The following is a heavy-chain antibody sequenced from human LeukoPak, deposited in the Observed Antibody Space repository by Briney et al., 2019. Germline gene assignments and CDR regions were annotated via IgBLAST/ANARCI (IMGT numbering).Heavy chain of an antibody. CDR1: GFTFSSHA. J-gene: IGHJ4*02. V-gene: IGHV3-23*01. D-gene: IGHD5-18*01. CDR2: ISGSGGST. CDR3: AKGWLYYDY. Sequence: PWGSLRLSCAASGFTFSSHAMSWVRPAPGKGLELVSAISGSGGSTYYADSVTGRFTISRDNSKNTLYLQMNSLRAEDTAVYYCAKGWLYYDYWGQGTLVTVSS.